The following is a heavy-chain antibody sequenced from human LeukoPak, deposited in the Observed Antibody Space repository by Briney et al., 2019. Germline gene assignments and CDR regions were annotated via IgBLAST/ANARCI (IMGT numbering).Heavy chain of an antibody. Sequence: PGGSLRLSCAASGFTFSTYSMNWVRQAPGKGLEWVSFISSSSYIYYADSLKGRFTISRDNSKNTLYLQMNSLRAEDTAVYYCAKDSSGWHPLEFDYWGQGTLVTVSS. J-gene: IGHJ4*02. CDR3: AKDSSGWHPLEFDY. V-gene: IGHV3-21*04. CDR1: GFTFSTYS. CDR2: ISSSSYI. D-gene: IGHD6-19*01.